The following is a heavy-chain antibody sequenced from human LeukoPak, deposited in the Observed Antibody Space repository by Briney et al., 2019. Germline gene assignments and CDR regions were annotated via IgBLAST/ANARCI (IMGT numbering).Heavy chain of an antibody. CDR1: GGSFSGYY. D-gene: IGHD5-24*01. CDR2: INHSGST. V-gene: IGHV4-34*01. Sequence: SETLSLTCAVYGGSFSGYYWSWIRQPPGKGLEWIGEINHSGSTNYNPSLKSRVTISVDTSKNQFSLKLSSVTAADTAVYYCARAEGGLQLLQLPQYYFDYWGQGTLATVSS. CDR3: ARAEGGLQLLQLPQYYFDY. J-gene: IGHJ4*02.